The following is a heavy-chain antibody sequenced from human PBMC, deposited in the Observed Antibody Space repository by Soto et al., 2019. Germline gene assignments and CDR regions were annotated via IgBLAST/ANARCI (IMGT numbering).Heavy chain of an antibody. CDR1: GGSISSGGYY. CDR3: ARVTYSTSAFDI. J-gene: IGHJ3*02. CDR2: IYYSGST. Sequence: SETLSLTCTVSGGSISSGGYYWSWIRQHPGKGLEWIGYIYYSGSTYYNPSLKSRVTISVDTSKNQFSLKLSSVTAADTAVYYCARVTYSTSAFDIWGQGTMVTVSS. D-gene: IGHD2-2*01. V-gene: IGHV4-31*03.